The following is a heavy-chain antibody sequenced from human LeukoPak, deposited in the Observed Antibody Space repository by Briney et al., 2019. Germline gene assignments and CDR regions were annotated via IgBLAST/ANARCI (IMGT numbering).Heavy chain of an antibody. D-gene: IGHD7-27*01. V-gene: IGHV1-69*05. CDR3: ARSSLGDALDI. CDR2: IIPIFGTA. Sequence: ASVKVSCKASGGTFSSYAISWVRQAPGQGLEWMGRIIPIFGTANYAQKLQGRVTITTDESTSTAYMELSSLRSEDTAVYYCARSSLGDALDIWGQGTMVTVSS. J-gene: IGHJ3*02. CDR1: GGTFSSYA.